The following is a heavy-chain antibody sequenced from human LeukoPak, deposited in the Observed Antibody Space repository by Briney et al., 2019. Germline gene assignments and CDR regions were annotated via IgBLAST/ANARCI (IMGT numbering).Heavy chain of an antibody. V-gene: IGHV4-39*02. CDR2: IYYTGST. CDR3: ARVLDYYGSGTRDFDY. Sequence: SETLSLTCTVSGGSISSSSLYWSWIRQPPGKGLEWIGSIYYTGSTYYDPSLKSRVTISVDTSKNQFSLSLTSVTAADTAVYYCARVLDYYGSGTRDFDYWGQGILVTVSS. D-gene: IGHD3-10*01. J-gene: IGHJ4*02. CDR1: GGSISSSSLY.